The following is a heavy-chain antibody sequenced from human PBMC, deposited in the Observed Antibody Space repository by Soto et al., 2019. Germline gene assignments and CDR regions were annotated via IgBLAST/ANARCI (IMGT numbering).Heavy chain of an antibody. CDR1: GGSISSGGYS. D-gene: IGHD2-15*01. Sequence: SETLSLTCAVSGGSISSGGYSWSWIRQPPGKGLEWIGYIYHSGSTYYNPSLKSRVTISVDRSKNQFSLKLSSVSAADTAVYYCARVSRRYCSGGSCYPGAFDIWGQGTMVTVSS. CDR2: IYHSGST. CDR3: ARVSRRYCSGGSCYPGAFDI. V-gene: IGHV4-30-2*01. J-gene: IGHJ3*02.